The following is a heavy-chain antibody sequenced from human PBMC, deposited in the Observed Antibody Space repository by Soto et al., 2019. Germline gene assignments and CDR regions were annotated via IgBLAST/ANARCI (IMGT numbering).Heavy chain of an antibody. CDR1: GRPFSSYA. CDR3: AGGYDSLGGQFDT. D-gene: IGHD3-3*01. Sequence: ASVKVSCKASGRPFSSYAISWVRQAPGQGLEWMGGIIPIFGTANYAQKFQGRVTITADESTSTAYMELSSLRSEDTAVYYCAGGYDSLGGQFDTGGQGTLVAVSS. J-gene: IGHJ5*02. CDR2: IIPIFGTA. V-gene: IGHV1-69*13.